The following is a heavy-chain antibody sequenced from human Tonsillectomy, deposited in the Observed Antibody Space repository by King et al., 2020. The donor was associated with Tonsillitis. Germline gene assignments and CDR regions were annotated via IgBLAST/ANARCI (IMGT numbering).Heavy chain of an antibody. Sequence: VQLVESGGGVVQPGRSLRLSCAASGFTFSSYAMHWVRQAPGKGLEWVAVISYDGSNKYYADSVKGRFTISRDNSKNTLYLQMNSLRAEDTAVYYCARGVLLRFLEWLSRPYGMDVWGQGTTVTVSS. D-gene: IGHD3-3*01. CDR2: ISYDGSNK. J-gene: IGHJ6*02. V-gene: IGHV3-30-3*01. CDR1: GFTFSSYA. CDR3: ARGVLLRFLEWLSRPYGMDV.